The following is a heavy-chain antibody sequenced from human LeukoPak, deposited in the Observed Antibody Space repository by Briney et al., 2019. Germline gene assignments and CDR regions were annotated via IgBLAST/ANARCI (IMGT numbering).Heavy chain of an antibody. V-gene: IGHV4-59*01. CDR1: GDSISRYY. CDR2: IYYSGST. J-gene: IGHJ5*02. D-gene: IGHD3-10*01. CDR3: ARDFYGSGSS. Sequence: SETLSLTCTVSGDSISRYYWSWIRQPPGKGLEWIGYIYYSGSTNYNPSLKSRVTISVDTSKNQFSLKLSSVTAADTAVYYCARDFYGSGSSWGQGTLVTVSS.